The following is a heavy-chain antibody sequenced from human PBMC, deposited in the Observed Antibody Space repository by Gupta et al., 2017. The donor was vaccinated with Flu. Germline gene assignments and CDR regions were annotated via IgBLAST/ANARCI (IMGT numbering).Heavy chain of an antibody. Sequence: YGSYEMNWVRQAPGKGLQWVSHISPNGDAVYYTDSVQGRFTISRDNAKNILYLQMNSLRADDTAVYYCVRDHYFDSIGSVDFWGQGTLVTVSS. CDR1: YGSYE. V-gene: IGHV3-48*03. CDR3: VRDHYFDSIGSVDF. CDR2: ISPNGDAV. D-gene: IGHD3-22*01. J-gene: IGHJ4*02.